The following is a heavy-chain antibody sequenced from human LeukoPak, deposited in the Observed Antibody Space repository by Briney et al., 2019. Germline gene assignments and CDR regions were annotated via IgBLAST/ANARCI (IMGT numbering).Heavy chain of an antibody. CDR3: ARQSDRGLEFDY. CDR1: GGSFSGYY. J-gene: IGHJ4*02. D-gene: IGHD1-1*01. Sequence: SETLSLTCAVYGGSFSGYYWSWIRQPPGKGLEWIGYIYYSGSTNYNPSLKSRVTISVDTSKNQFSLKLSSVTAADTAVYYCARQSDRGLEFDYWGQGTLVTVSS. CDR2: IYYSGST. V-gene: IGHV4-59*01.